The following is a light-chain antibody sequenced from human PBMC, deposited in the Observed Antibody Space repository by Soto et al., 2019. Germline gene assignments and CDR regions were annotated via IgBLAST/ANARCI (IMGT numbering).Light chain of an antibody. CDR2: EVS. CDR3: SSFTGSNTWV. V-gene: IGLV2-14*01. Sequence: QSALTQPASVSGSRGQSIIISCTGTSSDVGAYNSVCWYQQHPGKAPKLMIYEVSNRPSRVSDRFSASKSGNTASLTISGLQADDEGDYYCSSFTGSNTWVFGGGTKVTVL. J-gene: IGLJ3*02. CDR1: SSDVGAYNS.